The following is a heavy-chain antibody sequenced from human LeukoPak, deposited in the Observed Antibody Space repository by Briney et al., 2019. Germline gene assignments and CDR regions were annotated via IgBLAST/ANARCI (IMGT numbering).Heavy chain of an antibody. CDR2: IYYSGST. CDR3: ARHVPITMVREPIEYYFDY. V-gene: IGHV4-59*08. D-gene: IGHD3-10*01. Sequence: PSETLSLTCTVSGGSISSYYWSWIRQPPGKGLEWIGYIYYSGSTNYNPSLKSRVTISVDTSKNQFSLKLSSVTAADTAVYYCARHVPITMVREPIEYYFDYWGQGTLVTVSS. J-gene: IGHJ4*02. CDR1: GGSISSYY.